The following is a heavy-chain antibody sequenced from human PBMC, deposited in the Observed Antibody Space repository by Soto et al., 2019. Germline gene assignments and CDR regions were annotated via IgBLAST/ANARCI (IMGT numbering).Heavy chain of an antibody. V-gene: IGHV4-59*01. CDR2: IHYNGNT. CDR3: ARAIDYGDYLYYFAY. Sequence: SETLSLTCTVSGGSISHSYWSWLRLSPGKGLEWIGNIHYNGNTKYSPSLKSRVTISVDTSKNQFSLKLSSVTAADTAVYYCARAIDYGDYLYYFAYWGQGTLVTVSS. D-gene: IGHD4-17*01. CDR1: GGSISHSY. J-gene: IGHJ4*02.